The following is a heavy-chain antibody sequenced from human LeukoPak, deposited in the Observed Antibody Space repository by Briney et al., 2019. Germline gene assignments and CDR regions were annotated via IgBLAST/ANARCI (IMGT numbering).Heavy chain of an antibody. V-gene: IGHV4-4*07. CDR3: ARVDVFGVVSSDYYYYYMDV. CDR2: IYTSGST. CDR1: GGSISGYY. J-gene: IGHJ6*03. D-gene: IGHD3-3*01. Sequence: SETLSLTCSVSGGSISGYYWSWLRQPAGEGLEWIGRIYTSGSTNYNPALKSRVTMSVDTSKNQFSLKLSYVTAADTAVYYCARVDVFGVVSSDYYYYYMDVWGKGTTVTVSS.